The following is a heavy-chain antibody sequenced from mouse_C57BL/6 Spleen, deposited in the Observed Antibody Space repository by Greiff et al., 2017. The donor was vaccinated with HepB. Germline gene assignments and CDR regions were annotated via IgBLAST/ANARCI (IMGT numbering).Heavy chain of an antibody. CDR2: IDPETGGT. D-gene: IGHD1-1*01. CDR3: TRSDYYYGSSFFDY. CDR1: GYTFTDYE. Sequence: QVQLKESGAELVRPGASVTLSCKASGYTFTDYEMHWVKQTPVHGLEWIGAIDPETGGTAYNQKFKGKAILTADKSSSTAYMELRSLTSEDSAVYYCTRSDYYYGSSFFDYWGQGTTLTDSS. V-gene: IGHV1-15*01. J-gene: IGHJ2*01.